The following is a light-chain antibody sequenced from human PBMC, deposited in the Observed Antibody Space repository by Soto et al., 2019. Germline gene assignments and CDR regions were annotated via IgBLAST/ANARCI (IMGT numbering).Light chain of an antibody. CDR1: QSIDNY. J-gene: IGKJ1*01. V-gene: IGKV1-39*01. Sequence: DIQMTQSPSSLSASVGDRVTITCRASQSIDNYLNWYQQKPGKPPNLLIYAASTLLSGVPPRFSGRGSGTHFTLTISSLQPEDFATYYCQQSYSSPETFGQGTKVEIK. CDR3: QQSYSSPET. CDR2: AAS.